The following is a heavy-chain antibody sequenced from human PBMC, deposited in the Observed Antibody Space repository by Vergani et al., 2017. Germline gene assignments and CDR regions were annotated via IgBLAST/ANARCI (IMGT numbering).Heavy chain of an antibody. D-gene: IGHD3-10*01. V-gene: IGHV3-21*01. CDR3: ARDTPPYYGSXSYYTVYYYYGMDV. Sequence: EVQLVESGGGLVKPGGSLRLSCAASGFTFSSYSMNWVRQAPGKGLEWVSSISSSSSYIYYADSVKGRFTISRDNAKNSLYLQMNSLRAEDTAVYYCARDTPPYYGSXSYYTVYYYYGMDVWGQGTTVTVSS. J-gene: IGHJ6*02. CDR1: GFTFSSYS. CDR2: ISSSSSYI.